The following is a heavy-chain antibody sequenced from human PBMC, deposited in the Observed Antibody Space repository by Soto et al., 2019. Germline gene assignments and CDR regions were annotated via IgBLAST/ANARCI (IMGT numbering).Heavy chain of an antibody. CDR2: ISGSRTI. V-gene: IGHV3-48*02. CDR3: ARVGLGLFGMDV. CDR1: GFTFSSYS. J-gene: IGHJ6*02. Sequence: EVQLVESGGGLVQPGGSLRVSCAASGFTFSSYSINWVRQAPGKGLEWVSYISGSRTIYYADSVKGRFTISRDNAKNSLYLQMNSLRDEDTAVYYCARVGLGLFGMDVWGQGTTVTASS. D-gene: IGHD3-16*01.